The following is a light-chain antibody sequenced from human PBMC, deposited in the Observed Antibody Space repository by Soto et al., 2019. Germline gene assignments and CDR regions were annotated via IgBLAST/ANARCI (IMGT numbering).Light chain of an antibody. CDR3: QQYGSSPSIT. CDR1: QTVRSSY. CDR2: DAS. V-gene: IGKV3-20*01. J-gene: IGKJ5*01. Sequence: EIVLTQTLDTLSLSLGQSDPPSCRARQTVRSSYLAWYQQKPVQAPRLLIYDASNRATGIPARFSGSGSGTDFTLTISSLEPEDFAVYYCQQYGSSPSITFGQGTKLDI.